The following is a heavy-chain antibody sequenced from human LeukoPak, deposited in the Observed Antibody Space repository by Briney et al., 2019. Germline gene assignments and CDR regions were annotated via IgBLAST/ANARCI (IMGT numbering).Heavy chain of an antibody. D-gene: IGHD1-1*01. CDR3: ARGGDNWNDAYDY. J-gene: IGHJ4*02. CDR1: GFTFSTYS. CDR2: ISSSSSYI. V-gene: IGHV3-21*01. Sequence: PGGSLRLSCAASGFTFSTYSMNWVRQAPGKGLEWVSSISSSSSYIYYADSVKGRFTISRDNAKNSLYLQMNSLRAEDTAVYYCARGGDNWNDAYDYWGQGTLVAVSS.